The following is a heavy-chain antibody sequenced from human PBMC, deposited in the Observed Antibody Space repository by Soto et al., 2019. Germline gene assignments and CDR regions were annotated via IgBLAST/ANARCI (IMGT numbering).Heavy chain of an antibody. D-gene: IGHD3-10*01. J-gene: IGHJ6*02. Sequence: SLTCAVYCGSFSGYDRSWIRQPPGKGLEWIGEINHSGSTNYNPSLKSRVTISVDTSKNQFSLKLSSVTAADTAVYYCARGQIYGSGSYYPTAVPYGMDVWGQGTTVTVSS. CDR3: ARGQIYGSGSYYPTAVPYGMDV. V-gene: IGHV4-34*01. CDR2: INHSGST. CDR1: CGSFSGYD.